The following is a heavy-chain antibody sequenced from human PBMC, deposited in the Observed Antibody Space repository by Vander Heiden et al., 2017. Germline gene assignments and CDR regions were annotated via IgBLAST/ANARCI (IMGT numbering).Heavy chain of an antibody. D-gene: IGHD1-26*01. CDR2: IKSKTDGGTT. V-gene: IGHV3-15*01. J-gene: IGHJ6*02. CDR1: GFTSSNAW. CDR3: TTVPYSGSYYFYYYGMDV. Sequence: EVQLVESGGGLVKPGGSLRLSCAASGFTSSNAWMSWVRQAPGKGLEWVGRIKSKTDGGTTDYAAPVKGRFTISRDDSKNTLYLQMNSLKTEDTAVYYCTTVPYSGSYYFYYYGMDVWGQGTTVTVSS.